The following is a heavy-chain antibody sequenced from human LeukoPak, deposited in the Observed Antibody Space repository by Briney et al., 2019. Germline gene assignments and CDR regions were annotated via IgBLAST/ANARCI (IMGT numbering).Heavy chain of an antibody. J-gene: IGHJ4*02. D-gene: IGHD4-11*01. V-gene: IGHV3-23*01. CDR1: GFTFSSYA. CDR3: ARGGAVTSTLIEY. Sequence: GGSLRLSCAASGFTFSSYAMSWVRQAPGKGLEGVSAISGSGGSTYYADSVKGRSTISRDNSKNTLYLQMNSLRAEDTAVYYCARGGAVTSTLIEYWGQGTLVTVSS. CDR2: ISGSGGST.